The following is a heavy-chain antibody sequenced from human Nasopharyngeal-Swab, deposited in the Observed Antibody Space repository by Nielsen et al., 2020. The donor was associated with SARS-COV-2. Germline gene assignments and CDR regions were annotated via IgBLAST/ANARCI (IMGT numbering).Heavy chain of an antibody. Sequence: LSLTCSASVFTSCVYYMSWIRQAPGKGLEWVSYICSTSSYTNYADSAKGRFTISRDNQKNSLSLQMNSLRAEDTALYYCAKDTGDYFSSTSCYPGHAFDIWGQGTMVTVSS. J-gene: IGHJ3*02. CDR2: ICSTSSYT. V-gene: IGHV3-11*05. D-gene: IGHD2-2*01. CDR1: VFTSCVYY. CDR3: AKDTGDYFSSTSCYPGHAFDI.